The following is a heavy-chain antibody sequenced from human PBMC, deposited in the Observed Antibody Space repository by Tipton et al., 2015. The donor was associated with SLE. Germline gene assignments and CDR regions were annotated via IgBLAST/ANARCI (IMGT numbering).Heavy chain of an antibody. Sequence: TLSLTCAVYGGSFSGYYWSWIRQPPGKGLEWIGEINHSGSTNYNPSLKSRVTISVDTSKNQFSLKLSSVTAADTAVYYCAREEDITGALVDIWGQGTMVTVSS. J-gene: IGHJ3*02. D-gene: IGHD1-20*01. CDR1: GGSFSGYY. CDR2: INHSGST. CDR3: AREEDITGALVDI. V-gene: IGHV4-34*01.